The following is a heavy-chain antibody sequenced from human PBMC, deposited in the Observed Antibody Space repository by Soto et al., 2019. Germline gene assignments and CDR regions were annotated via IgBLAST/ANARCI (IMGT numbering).Heavy chain of an antibody. CDR1: GFTFSSYA. CDR3: ARERATIFGVVIPYGMDV. CDR2: ISGSSSYT. Sequence: VGSLRLSCAASGFTFSSYAMRWVRQAPGKGLEWVSAISGSSSYTYYADSVKGLFTISRDNAKNSLYLQMNSLRAEDTAVYYCARERATIFGVVIPYGMDVWRQGTTVTVSS. J-gene: IGHJ6*02. D-gene: IGHD3-3*01. V-gene: IGHV3-21*01.